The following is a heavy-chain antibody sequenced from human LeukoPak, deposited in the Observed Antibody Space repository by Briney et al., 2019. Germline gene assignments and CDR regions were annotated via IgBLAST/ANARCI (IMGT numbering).Heavy chain of an antibody. D-gene: IGHD5-24*01. J-gene: IGHJ4*02. Sequence: PSETLSLTCTVSGGSISSSSYYWGWIRQPRGKGLEWIGSIYDSGSTYYNPSLKSRVTISVDTSKNQFSLKLSSVTAADTAVYYCARQTPRDGYNYYYWGQGTLVTVSS. V-gene: IGHV4-39*01. CDR2: IYDSGST. CDR1: GGSISSSSYY. CDR3: ARQTPRDGYNYYY.